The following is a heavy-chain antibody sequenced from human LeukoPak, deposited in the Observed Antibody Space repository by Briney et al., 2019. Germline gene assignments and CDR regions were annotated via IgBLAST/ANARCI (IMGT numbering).Heavy chain of an antibody. CDR2: ISSSGTNT. D-gene: IGHD3-22*01. V-gene: IGHV3-23*01. CDR3: AKDGHYVSSGFTLQY. Sequence: GGSLRLSCAASGFTFSNYAITWVRQAPGKGLEWVSTISSSGTNTYYADSVKGRFTISRDNSKNTLYLQMNSLRAEDTAVYYCAKDGHYVSSGFTLQYWGQGTLVTVSS. J-gene: IGHJ1*01. CDR1: GFTFSNYA.